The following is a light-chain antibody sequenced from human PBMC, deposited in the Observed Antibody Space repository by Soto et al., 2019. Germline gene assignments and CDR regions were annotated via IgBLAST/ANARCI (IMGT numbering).Light chain of an antibody. Sequence: DIVWTHSPGTLSLSPGERATLSCRASRSVSSTYLSWYHHKPGKAPRLLIYGTSSRATGIPDRFSGSWSGTDFSLTISRLEPEDFAVYYCHQYGGSPGTFVGGTKVEIK. CDR3: HQYGGSPGT. V-gene: IGKV3-20*01. J-gene: IGKJ4*01. CDR1: RSVSSTY. CDR2: GTS.